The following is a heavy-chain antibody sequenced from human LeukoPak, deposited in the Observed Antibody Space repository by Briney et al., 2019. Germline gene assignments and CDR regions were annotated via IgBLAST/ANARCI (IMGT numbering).Heavy chain of an antibody. V-gene: IGHV3-21*01. J-gene: IGHJ4*02. CDR1: GFTFSSYS. CDR3: ARDKGGSYTEYYFDY. CDR2: ISSSSSYI. Sequence: GGSLRLSCAASGFTFSSYSMNWVRQAPGKGLEWVSSISSSSSYIYYADSVKGRFTISRDNAKNSLYLQMNSLRAEDTAVYYCARDKGGSYTEYYFDYWGQGTLVTVSS. D-gene: IGHD1-26*01.